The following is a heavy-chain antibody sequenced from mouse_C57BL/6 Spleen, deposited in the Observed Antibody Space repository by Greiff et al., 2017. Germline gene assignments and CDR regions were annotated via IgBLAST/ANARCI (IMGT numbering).Heavy chain of an antibody. CDR1: GYAFSSYW. J-gene: IGHJ2*01. D-gene: IGHD1-1*01. CDR3: ARGITTVVAPYYFDY. V-gene: IGHV1-80*01. CDR2: IYPGDGDT. Sequence: QVQLQQSGAELVKPGASVKISCKASGYAFSSYWMNWVKQRPGKGLEWIGQIYPGDGDTNYNRKFKGKATLPADKSSSPAYMQLRSLTSEASAVYFCARGITTVVAPYYFDYWGQGTTLTVSS.